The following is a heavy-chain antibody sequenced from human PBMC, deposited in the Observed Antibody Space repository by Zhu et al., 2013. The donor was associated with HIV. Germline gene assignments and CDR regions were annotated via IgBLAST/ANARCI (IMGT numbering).Heavy chain of an antibody. CDR2: IYHSGST. V-gene: IGHV4-38-2*02. CDR3: ARGKQRLDAFDI. J-gene: IGHJ3*02. D-gene: IGHD5-18*01. CDR1: GYSISSGYY. Sequence: QVQLQESGPGLVKPSETLSLTCTVSGYSISSGYYWGWIRQPPGKGLEWIGSIYHSGSTYYNPSLKSRVTISVDTSKNQFSLKLSSVTAADTAVYYCARGKQRLDAFDIWGQGTMVTVSS.